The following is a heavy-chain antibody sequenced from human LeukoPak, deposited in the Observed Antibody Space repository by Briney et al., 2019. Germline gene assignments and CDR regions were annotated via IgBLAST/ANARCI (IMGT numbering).Heavy chain of an antibody. V-gene: IGHV3-21*01. D-gene: IGHD3-22*01. Sequence: GGSLRLSCEASGFTFTTYSMTWVRQAPGKGLEWVSIISSGSSAIFSADALKGRFTISRDDAKNLLYLDMNSLRADDTAVYYCAREGVTMMLDAFDIWGQGAMVTVSS. CDR3: AREGVTMMLDAFDI. CDR1: GFTFTTYS. CDR2: ISSGSSAI. J-gene: IGHJ3*02.